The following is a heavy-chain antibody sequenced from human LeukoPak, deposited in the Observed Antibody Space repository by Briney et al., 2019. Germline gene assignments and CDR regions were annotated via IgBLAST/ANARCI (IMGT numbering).Heavy chain of an antibody. CDR2: IWYGGSNK. CDR1: GFTFSSYG. V-gene: IGHV3-33*08. CDR3: ARESDYYGSGSSFDP. D-gene: IGHD3-10*01. J-gene: IGHJ5*02. Sequence: PGGSLRLSCAASGFTFSSYGMHWVRQAPGKGLEWVAVIWYGGSNKYYADSVKGRFTISRDNSKNTLYLQMNSLRAEDTAVYYCARESDYYGSGSSFDPWGQGTLVTVSS.